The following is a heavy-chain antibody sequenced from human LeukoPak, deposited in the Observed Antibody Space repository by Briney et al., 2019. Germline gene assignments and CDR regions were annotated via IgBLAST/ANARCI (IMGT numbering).Heavy chain of an antibody. D-gene: IGHD5-18*01. CDR1: GYSFTNYA. V-gene: IGHV1-69*13. Sequence: ASVKVSCKASGYSFTNYAMNWVRQAPGQGLEWMGGIIPIFGTANYAQKFQGRVTITADESTSTAYMELSSLRSEDTAVYYCARDIGYSYGVDYWGQGTLVTVSS. CDR2: IIPIFGTA. J-gene: IGHJ4*02. CDR3: ARDIGYSYGVDY.